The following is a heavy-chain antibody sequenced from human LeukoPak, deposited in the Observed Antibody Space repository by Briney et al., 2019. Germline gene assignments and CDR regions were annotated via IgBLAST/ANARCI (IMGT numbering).Heavy chain of an antibody. CDR2: ISGSGGST. D-gene: IGHD2-15*01. CDR1: GFTFSSYA. CDR3: AKAHRGFLYCSGGSCYSDY. Sequence: GGSLRPSCAASGFTFSSYAMSWVRQAPGKGLEWVSAISGSGGSTYYADSVKGRFTISRDNSKNTLYLQMNSLRAEDTAVYYCAKAHRGFLYCSGGSCYSDYWGQGTLVTVSS. J-gene: IGHJ4*02. V-gene: IGHV3-23*01.